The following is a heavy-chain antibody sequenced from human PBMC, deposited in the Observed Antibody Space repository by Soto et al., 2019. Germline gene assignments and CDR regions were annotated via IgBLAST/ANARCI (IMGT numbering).Heavy chain of an antibody. J-gene: IGHJ4*02. CDR3: SGARHDFGDCVRGPD. CDR2: IIPIFGKA. V-gene: IGHV1-69*01. Sequence: QVQLVQSGAEVKNPGSSVKVSCKASGDTFSRNAFHWVRQAPGQGHEWMGGIIPIFGKANYGQNFQGRDKLSTDEATTAAYMEVRSMGSDDTAIYYCSGARHDFGDCVRGPDWGQGTLVIVSS. CDR1: GDTFSRNA. D-gene: IGHD4-17*01.